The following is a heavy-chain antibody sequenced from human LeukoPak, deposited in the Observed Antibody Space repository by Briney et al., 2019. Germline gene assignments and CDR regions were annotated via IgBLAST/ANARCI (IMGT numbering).Heavy chain of an antibody. V-gene: IGHV1-18*01. J-gene: IGHJ4*02. CDR3: ARAGGLNDYVGNYRGVPDY. CDR2: ISAYNGNT. Sequence: ASVKVSCKASGYTFTSYGISWVRQAPGQGLEWMGWISAYNGNTNYAQKLQGRVTMTTDTSTSTAYMELRSLRSDDTAVYYCARAGGLNDYVGNYRGVPDYWGQGTLVSVSS. CDR1: GYTFTSYG. D-gene: IGHD4/OR15-4a*01.